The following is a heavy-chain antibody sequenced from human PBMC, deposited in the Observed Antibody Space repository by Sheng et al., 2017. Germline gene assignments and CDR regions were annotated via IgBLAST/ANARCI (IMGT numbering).Heavy chain of an antibody. V-gene: IGHV3-11*04. Sequence: DLVQSGGGVVQPGKSLRLSCAASGFTFSDSYMTWIRQAPGKGLEWVSYISSSGSIIHYADSVKGRFTISRDNAKNSLYLQLNSLRAEDTAVYYCARDLTVTTNVYDSWGQGTLVTVSS. CDR2: ISSSGSII. CDR3: ARDLTVTTNVYDS. D-gene: IGHD4-4*01. CDR1: GFTFSDSY. J-gene: IGHJ4*02.